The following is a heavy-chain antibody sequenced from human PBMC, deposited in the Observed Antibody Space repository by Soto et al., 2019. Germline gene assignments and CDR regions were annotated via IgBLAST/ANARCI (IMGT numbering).Heavy chain of an antibody. J-gene: IGHJ4*02. CDR3: ARHLYSGYLQVLDY. Sequence: ASETLSLTCTVSGGSISNYYWSWIRQPPGKGLEWIGHIFYSGSTNYNPTLKSRVTISVDTSKNQFSLKLSSVTAADTAVYYCARHLYSGYLQVLDYWGQGTLVTVSS. V-gene: IGHV4-59*08. CDR1: GGSISNYY. CDR2: IFYSGST. D-gene: IGHD5-12*01.